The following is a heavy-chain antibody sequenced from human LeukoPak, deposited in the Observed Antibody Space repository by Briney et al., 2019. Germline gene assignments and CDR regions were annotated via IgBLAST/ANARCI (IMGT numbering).Heavy chain of an antibody. Sequence: PGGSLRLSCVASGFTFSRHWMSWVRQAPGKGLEWVATTNQDGGAEYYVDSVKGRFTISRDNSKSTLYLQMSSLRVEDTAVYYCAKARYYGSGSYYLCDFWGQGTLVTVSS. J-gene: IGHJ4*02. D-gene: IGHD3-10*01. CDR1: GFTFSRHW. CDR3: AKARYYGSGSYYLCDF. V-gene: IGHV3-7*02. CDR2: TNQDGGAE.